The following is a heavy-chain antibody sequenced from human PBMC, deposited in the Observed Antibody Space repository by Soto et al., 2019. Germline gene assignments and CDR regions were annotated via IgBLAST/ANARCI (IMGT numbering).Heavy chain of an antibody. CDR2: IVPLLGTA. D-gene: IGHD3-10*01. Sequence: QVQLVQSGAEVKKPGSSVKVSCKASGDIFSSYPFSWVRQAPGQGLEWMGGIVPLLGTADYAQKFQDRVTITAVDSTSTVYMELSSLRSDDTAVYSCARDRGSQNWYFGVWGRGTLVSVSS. V-gene: IGHV1-69*01. CDR3: ARDRGSQNWYFGV. J-gene: IGHJ2*01. CDR1: GDIFSSYP.